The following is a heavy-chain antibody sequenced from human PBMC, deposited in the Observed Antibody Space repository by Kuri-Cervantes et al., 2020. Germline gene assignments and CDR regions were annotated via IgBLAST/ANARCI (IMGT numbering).Heavy chain of an antibody. CDR1: GFTFSSYG. V-gene: IGHV3-30*03. D-gene: IGHD2-2*01. CDR3: ARYGYGYARPFDY. Sequence: GESLKISCAASGFTFSSYGMHWVRQAPGKGLEWMAVISYDGNNKYYADSVKGRFTISRDNSKNTLYLQMNSLRAEDTAVYYCARYGYGYARPFDYWGQGFRVTVSS. CDR2: ISYDGNNK. J-gene: IGHJ4*02.